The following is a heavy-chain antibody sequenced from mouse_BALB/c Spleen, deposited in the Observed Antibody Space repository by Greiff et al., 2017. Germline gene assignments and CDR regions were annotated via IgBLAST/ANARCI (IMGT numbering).Heavy chain of an antibody. CDR2: IYPGSGNT. V-gene: IGHV1-77*01. J-gene: IGHJ3*01. D-gene: IGHD2-14*01. CDR1: GYTFTDYY. CDR3: ARSDYRYDWFAY. Sequence: QVQLQQSGAELARPGASVKLSCKASGYTFTDYYINWVKQRTGQGLEWIGEIYPGSGNTYYNEKFKGKATLTADKSSSTAYMQLSSLTSEDTAVYFCARSDYRYDWFAYWGQGTLVTVSA.